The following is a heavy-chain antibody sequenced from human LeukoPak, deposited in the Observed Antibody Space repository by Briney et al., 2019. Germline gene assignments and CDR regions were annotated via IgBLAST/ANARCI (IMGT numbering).Heavy chain of an antibody. J-gene: IGHJ6*02. Sequence: SETLSLTCTVSGGSISSYYWSWIRQPPGKGLEWIGHVHYTWNTKYNPSLTGRVSISLDRSKNQLSLSLSSLTAADTAVYYCARVASKGGMDVWGQGTTVIVSS. V-gene: IGHV4-59*01. CDR2: VHYTWNT. D-gene: IGHD5/OR15-5a*01. CDR1: GGSISSYY. CDR3: ARVASKGGMDV.